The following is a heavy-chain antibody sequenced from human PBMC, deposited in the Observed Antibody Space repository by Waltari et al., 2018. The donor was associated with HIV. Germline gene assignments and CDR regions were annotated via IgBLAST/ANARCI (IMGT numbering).Heavy chain of an antibody. V-gene: IGHV4-61*02. CDR3: ARGLDILTGHYHWFLDV. CDR2: VSTSGSA. J-gene: IGHJ2*01. D-gene: IGHD3-9*01. Sequence: QVQLQESGPGLVKPSQTLSLTCTVSGGSITSGDYYWPWIRQPAGKGLEWIGLVSTSGSANYSPSLRSRVTMSLDTSKNQFSLKLTSVTAADTAVYYCARGLDILTGHYHWFLDVWGRGTLVTVSS. CDR1: GGSITSGDYY.